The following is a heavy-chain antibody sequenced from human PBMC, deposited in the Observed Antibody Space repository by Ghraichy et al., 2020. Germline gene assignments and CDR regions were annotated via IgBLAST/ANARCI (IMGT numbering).Heavy chain of an antibody. Sequence: SETLPSPALSLVPPSSVQLTTGAGSASPQGRGWSGLGVFLIVGIYYSPSLKSRLIISVDMSKNQFSVKLSSVTAADTALYYCVKSLGIVGATTTAFDVWGQGTMVTVFS. D-gene: IGHD1-26*01. CDR2: FLIVGI. J-gene: IGHJ3*01. CDR1: VPPSSVQLTT. V-gene: IGHV4-39*01. CDR3: VKSLGIVGATTTAFDV.